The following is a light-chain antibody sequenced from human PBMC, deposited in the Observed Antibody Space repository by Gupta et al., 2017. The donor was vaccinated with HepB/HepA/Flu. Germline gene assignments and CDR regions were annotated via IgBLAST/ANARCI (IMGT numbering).Light chain of an antibody. CDR1: SSNIGAGYD. CDR3: QSYDSSRSGYV. CDR2: GNS. V-gene: IGLV1-40*01. J-gene: IGLJ1*01. Sequence: SVLTQPPSVSGAPGPRVTISCTGSSSNIGAGYDVHWYQQLPGTAPKLLIYGNSTRPSGVPDRFSGSKSGTSASLAITGLQAEDEADYYCQSYDSSRSGYVFGTGTKVTVL.